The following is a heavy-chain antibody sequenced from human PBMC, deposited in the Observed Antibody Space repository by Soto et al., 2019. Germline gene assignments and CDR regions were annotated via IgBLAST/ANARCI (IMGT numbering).Heavy chain of an antibody. CDR1: GYTFTSYA. J-gene: IGHJ4*02. V-gene: IGHV1-3*01. CDR3: ARTKRIAAPFDY. Sequence: ASVKVSCKASGYTFTSYAMHWLRQAPGQRLEWMGWINAGNGNTKYSQKFQGRVTITRDTSASTAYMELSSLRSEDTAVYYCARTKRIAAPFDYWGQGTLVTVSS. CDR2: INAGNGNT. D-gene: IGHD6-6*01.